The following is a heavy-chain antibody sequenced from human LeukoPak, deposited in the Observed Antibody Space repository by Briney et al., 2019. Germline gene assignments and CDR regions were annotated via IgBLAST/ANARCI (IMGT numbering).Heavy chain of an antibody. CDR3: AGSRDGYNSRDYYLDY. Sequence: ASVKVSCKASGYTFTTYYIHWVRQAPGQGLEWMGVINPSSGSTSYAQKFQGRVTVTRDTSTSTVYMELSSLRSEDTAVFYCAGSRDGYNSRDYYLDYWGQGNLVTVSS. CDR1: GYTFTTYY. J-gene: IGHJ4*02. V-gene: IGHV1-46*01. CDR2: INPSSGST. D-gene: IGHD5-24*01.